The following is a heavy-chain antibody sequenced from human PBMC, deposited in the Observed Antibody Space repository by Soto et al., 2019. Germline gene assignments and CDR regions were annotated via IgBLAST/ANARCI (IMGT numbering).Heavy chain of an antibody. Sequence: GESLQISCPGSGYRFTGFWLNWVRQRPGKGLEWVGRIDPNDSFINYSPPFEGHVTISADKSISTAYLQWTRLQAADTAIYYCARPASGGSRDAFDIWGQGTMVTVSS. CDR2: IDPNDSFI. V-gene: IGHV5-10-1*01. D-gene: IGHD2-15*01. J-gene: IGHJ3*02. CDR1: GYRFTGFW. CDR3: ARPASGGSRDAFDI.